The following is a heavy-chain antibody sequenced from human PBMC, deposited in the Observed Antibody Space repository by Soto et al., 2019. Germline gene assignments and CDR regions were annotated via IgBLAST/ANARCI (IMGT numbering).Heavy chain of an antibody. CDR2: ISGRGTTT. CDR3: ARLGYCSSATCKYYFYYYGMDV. Sequence: LRLSCEASGFSFSSYSMNWVRQAPGKGLEWVSFISGRGTTTFYADSVKARFTASRDNAKNSLYLEVNSLRDEDTAVYYCARLGYCSSATCKYYFYYYGMDVWGQGTTVTVSS. D-gene: IGHD2-2*01. CDR1: GFSFSSYS. J-gene: IGHJ6*02. V-gene: IGHV3-48*02.